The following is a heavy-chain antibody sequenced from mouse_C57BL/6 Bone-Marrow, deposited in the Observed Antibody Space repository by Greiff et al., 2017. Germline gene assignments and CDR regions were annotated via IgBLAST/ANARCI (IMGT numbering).Heavy chain of an antibody. V-gene: IGHV1-81*01. CDR2: IYPRSGNT. D-gene: IGHD6-1*01. Sequence: VKLMESGAELARPGASVKLSCKASGYTFTSYGISWVKQRTGQGLEWIGEIYPRSGNTHYNEKFKGKATLTADKSSSTAYMELSSLTSEDSSVYFCASSRYARDYWGQGTSVTVSS. CDR1: GYTFTSYG. J-gene: IGHJ4*01. CDR3: ASSRYARDY.